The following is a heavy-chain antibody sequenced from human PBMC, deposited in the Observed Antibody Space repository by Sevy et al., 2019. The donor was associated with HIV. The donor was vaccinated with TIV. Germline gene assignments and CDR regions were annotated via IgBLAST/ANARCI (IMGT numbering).Heavy chain of an antibody. Sequence: SETLSLTCTVSGGYISNFYWSWIRQTPGNGFEWIGYIYYSGSTSLNPSLKSRVTISVDPLKKQFSLKLTFVTAADTAVYYCARGKSYGQYYYMDVWGKGTTVTVSS. CDR3: ARGKSYGQYYYMDV. D-gene: IGHD3-16*01. CDR1: GGYISNFY. J-gene: IGHJ6*03. V-gene: IGHV4-59*01. CDR2: IYYSGST.